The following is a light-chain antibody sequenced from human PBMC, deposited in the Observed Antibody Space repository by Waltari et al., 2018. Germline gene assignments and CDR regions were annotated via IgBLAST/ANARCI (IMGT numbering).Light chain of an antibody. V-gene: IGLV2-14*01. Sequence: QSALTQPASVSGSPGQSITIPCTGTRSDVGAYNYVSWYQHPPGKAPKIMIYQVSKRPSGVSNRLSGSKSGNTASLTISGLQAEDEGDYYCSSYTTSGTFVFGGGTKLTVL. J-gene: IGLJ2*01. CDR2: QVS. CDR1: RSDVGAYNY. CDR3: SSYTTSGTFV.